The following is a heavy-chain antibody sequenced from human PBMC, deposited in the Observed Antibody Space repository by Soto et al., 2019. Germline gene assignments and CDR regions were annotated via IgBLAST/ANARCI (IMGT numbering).Heavy chain of an antibody. D-gene: IGHD4-17*01. CDR2: IYHSGST. CDR3: ARRSYYGGTYYFDY. Sequence: ASETLSLTCAVSGGSISSGGYSWSWIRQPPGKGLEWIGYIYHSGSTYYNPSLKSRVTISVDRSKNQFSLKLSSVTAADTAVYYCARRSYYGGTYYFDYWGQGTLVTVSS. J-gene: IGHJ4*02. CDR1: GGSISSGGYS. V-gene: IGHV4-30-2*01.